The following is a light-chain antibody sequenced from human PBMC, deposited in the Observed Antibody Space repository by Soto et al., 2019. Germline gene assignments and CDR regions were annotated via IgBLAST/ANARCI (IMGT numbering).Light chain of an antibody. CDR2: DND. CDR1: SSNIGKNY. V-gene: IGLV1-51*01. CDR3: GTWDSTLSSVV. J-gene: IGLJ2*01. Sequence: QSVLTQPPSVSAAPGQQVTISCSGSSSNIGKNYVSWYQQLPGTAPKLLISDNDKRPSGIPDRFSGSKSGTSATLGITGLQTGDEADYYCGTWDSTLSSVVFGGGTKLTVL.